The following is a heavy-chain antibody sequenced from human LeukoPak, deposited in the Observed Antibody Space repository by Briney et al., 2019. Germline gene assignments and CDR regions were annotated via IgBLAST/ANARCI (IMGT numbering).Heavy chain of an antibody. CDR3: ARDRGGRYYFDY. J-gene: IGHJ4*02. V-gene: IGHV1-2*02. CDR2: INPNSGGT. Sequence: ASVKVSCKASGYTFTGYYMHWVRLAPGQGLEWMGWINPNSGGTNYAQKFQGRVTMTRDTSISAAYMELSRLRSDDTAVYYCARDRGGRYYFDYWGQGTLVTVSS. CDR1: GYTFTGYY. D-gene: IGHD3-16*01.